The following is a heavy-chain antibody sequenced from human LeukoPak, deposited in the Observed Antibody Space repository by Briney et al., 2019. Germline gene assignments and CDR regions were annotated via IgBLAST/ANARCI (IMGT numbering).Heavy chain of an antibody. J-gene: IGHJ4*02. D-gene: IGHD3-22*01. CDR2: IKQDGSEK. Sequence: GGSLRLSCAASGFTFSSYCMSWVRQAPGKGLEWVANIKQDGSEKYYVDSVEGRFTISRDNAKNSLYLQMNSLRAEDTAVYYCARAQGLVGGYYRTYYFDYWGQGTLVTVSS. V-gene: IGHV3-7*01. CDR3: ARAQGLVGGYYRTYYFDY. CDR1: GFTFSSYC.